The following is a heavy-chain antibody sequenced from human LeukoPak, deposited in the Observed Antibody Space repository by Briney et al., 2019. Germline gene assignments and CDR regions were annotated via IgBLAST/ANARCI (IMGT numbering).Heavy chain of an antibody. CDR3: AKDYKRRGSGGGYFDL. J-gene: IGHJ2*01. Sequence: GRSLRLSCAASGFTFDDYAMHWVRQAPGKGLECVSGISWNSGSIGYADSVKGRFTISRDNAKNSLYLQMNSLRAEDMALYYCAKDYKRRGSGGGYFDLWGRGTLVTVSS. CDR1: GFTFDDYA. D-gene: IGHD6-19*01. CDR2: ISWNSGSI. V-gene: IGHV3-9*03.